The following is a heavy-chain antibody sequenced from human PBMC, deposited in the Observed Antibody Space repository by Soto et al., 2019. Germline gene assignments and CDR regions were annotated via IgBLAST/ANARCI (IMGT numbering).Heavy chain of an antibody. V-gene: IGHV1-58*01. CDR1: GFTFCTSA. J-gene: IGHJ4*02. CDR2: IVVGSGNT. CDR3: AADPYCGGDCYFDY. Sequence: GASVKVSCKASGFTFCTSAVQWVRQARGQGLEWIGWIVVGSGNTNYAQKFQERVTITRDMSTNTAYMELTSLRSEDTAVYYCAADPYCGGDCYFDYWGQGIMVTVSS. D-gene: IGHD2-21*02.